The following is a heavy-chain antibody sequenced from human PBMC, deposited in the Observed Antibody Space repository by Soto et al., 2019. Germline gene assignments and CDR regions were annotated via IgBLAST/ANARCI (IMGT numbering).Heavy chain of an antibody. CDR1: GGAFSSYA. V-gene: IGHV1-69*13. Sequence: SVKVYCKARGGAFSSYAISWVRQAPGQGLEWMGGIIPIFGTANYAQKFQGRVTITADESTSTAYMELSSLRSEDTAVYYCARMAPGADAFDIWGQGTMVTVSS. J-gene: IGHJ3*02. CDR3: ARMAPGADAFDI. CDR2: IIPIFGTA.